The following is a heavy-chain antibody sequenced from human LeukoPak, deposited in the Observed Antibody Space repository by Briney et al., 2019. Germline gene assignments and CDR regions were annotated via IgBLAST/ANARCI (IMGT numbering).Heavy chain of an antibody. CDR1: GGTFSSYA. CDR2: IIPIFGTA. J-gene: IGHJ4*02. V-gene: IGHV1-69*13. D-gene: IGHD5-24*01. Sequence: SVKVSCKASGGTFSSYAISWVRQAPGQGLEWMGGIIPIFGTANYAQKFQGRVTITADESTSTAYMELSSLRPEDTAVYYCASSRSKRWLQAPFDYWGQGTLATVSS. CDR3: ASSRSKRWLQAPFDY.